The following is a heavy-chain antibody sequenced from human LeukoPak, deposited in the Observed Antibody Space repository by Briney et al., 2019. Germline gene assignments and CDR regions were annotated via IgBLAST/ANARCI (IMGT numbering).Heavy chain of an antibody. D-gene: IGHD6-13*01. V-gene: IGHV1-2*06. CDR3: ARTRGAYSSLDY. Sequence: ASVKVSCKASGYTFTGYYMHWVRQAPGQGLEWMGRINPNSGGTNYAQKFQGRVTMTRDTSISTAYMELSRLRSEDTAVYYCARTRGAYSSLDYWGQGTLVTVSS. CDR2: INPNSGGT. CDR1: GYTFTGYY. J-gene: IGHJ4*02.